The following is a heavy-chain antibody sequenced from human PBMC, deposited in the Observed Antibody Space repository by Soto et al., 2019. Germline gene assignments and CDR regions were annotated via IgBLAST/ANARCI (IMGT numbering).Heavy chain of an antibody. V-gene: IGHV3-13*05. CDR3: ARTDRDFYGLDV. Sequence: EVQLVESGGGLVQPGGSLRLSCEASGFTFRNYDMHWVRQGTGKGLEWVSGISAAGDPDYADSVEGRFTISRENAQNSCFLQMNSLRVGDTAVYYCARTDRDFYGLDVWGQGTTVIVSS. CDR1: GFTFRNYD. CDR2: ISAAGDP. J-gene: IGHJ6*02.